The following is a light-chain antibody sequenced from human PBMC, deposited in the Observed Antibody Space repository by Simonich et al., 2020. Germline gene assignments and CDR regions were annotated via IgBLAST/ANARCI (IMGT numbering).Light chain of an antibody. CDR2: WAS. CDR1: QSVLYSSNNKNY. V-gene: IGKV4-1*01. Sequence: DIVMTQSPDSLAVSLGERANINCKSSQSVLYSSNNKNYLAWYQQKPGQPPKLIIYWASTRESGVPYRVSGSGSGTDFTLTISSLQAEDVAVYYCQQYYSTPYTFGQGTKLEIK. CDR3: QQYYSTPYT. J-gene: IGKJ2*01.